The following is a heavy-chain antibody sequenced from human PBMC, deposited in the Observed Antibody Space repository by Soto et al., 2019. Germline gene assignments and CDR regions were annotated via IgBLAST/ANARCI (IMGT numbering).Heavy chain of an antibody. D-gene: IGHD3-10*01. V-gene: IGHV2-5*02. CDR1: GFSLRASGVG. CDR2: IYWDEDK. J-gene: IGHJ6*03. CDR3: AHLSRYGSGSYWSAKPQKNYNYYADV. Sequence: QITLKESGPTLVKPTQTLTLTCTFSGFSLRASGVGVGWIRQPPGKALEWLALIYWDEDKRYSPSLESRLTITKDTSKNQVVLTMTNMDPVDTATYYCAHLSRYGSGSYWSAKPQKNYNYYADVWGTGTTVTVSS.